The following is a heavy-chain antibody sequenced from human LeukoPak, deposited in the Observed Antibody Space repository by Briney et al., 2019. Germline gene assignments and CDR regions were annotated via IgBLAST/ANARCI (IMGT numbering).Heavy chain of an antibody. V-gene: IGHV3-66*01. CDR3: AKERNLEIAVAGTIFDY. CDR2: IYSGGDT. Sequence: SGRSLRLSCAASGFTVRNYYMAWVRQAPGKGLEWVSVIYSGGDTYYADSVKGRFTISRDNSKNMIYLEMSSLKAEDTAVYYCAKERNLEIAVAGTIFDYWGQGTLVTVSS. D-gene: IGHD6-19*01. J-gene: IGHJ4*02. CDR1: GFTVRNYY.